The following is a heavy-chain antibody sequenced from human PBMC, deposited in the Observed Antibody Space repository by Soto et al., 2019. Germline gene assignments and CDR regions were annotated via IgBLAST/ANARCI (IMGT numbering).Heavy chain of an antibody. CDR2: ISSTSSTI. D-gene: IGHD1-26*01. CDR3: ASAIGTHWFDP. CDR1: EFTFSDYY. J-gene: IGHJ5*02. V-gene: IGHV3-11*01. Sequence: QVQLVESGGGLVKPGGSLRLSCAASEFTFSDYYMSWIRQAPGMGLEWVSHISSTSSTIYYADTVKGRFTISRDNAKNSLYLQMNSLRAEDTAVYYCASAIGTHWFDPWGQGTLVTVSS.